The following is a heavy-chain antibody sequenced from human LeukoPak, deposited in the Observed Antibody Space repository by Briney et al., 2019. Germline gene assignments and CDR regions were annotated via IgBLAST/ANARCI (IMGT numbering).Heavy chain of an antibody. CDR2: ISSSSSTI. V-gene: IGHV3-48*01. J-gene: IGHJ4*02. CDR3: ARADDYDYVWGSYQKSPVDY. CDR1: GFTFSSYS. Sequence: GGSLRLSCAASGFTFSSYSMNWVRQAPGKGLEWVSYISSSSSTIYYADSVEGRFTISRDNAKNSLYLQMNSLRAEDTAVYYCARADDYDYVWGSYQKSPVDYWGQGTLVTVSS. D-gene: IGHD3-16*02.